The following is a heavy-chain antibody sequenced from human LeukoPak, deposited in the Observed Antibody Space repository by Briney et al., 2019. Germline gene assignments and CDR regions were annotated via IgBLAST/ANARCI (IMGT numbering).Heavy chain of an antibody. CDR3: ARAPSSMARGVNSPRHYYYYGMDV. J-gene: IGHJ6*02. CDR1: GGSFSGYY. V-gene: IGHV4-34*01. D-gene: IGHD3-10*01. CDR2: INHSGST. Sequence: SETLSLTCAVYGGSFSGYYWSWIRQPPGKGLEWIGEINHSGSTNYNPSLKSRVTISVDTSKNQFSLKLSSVTAADTAVYYCARAPSSMARGVNSPRHYYYYGMDVWGQGTTVTVSS.